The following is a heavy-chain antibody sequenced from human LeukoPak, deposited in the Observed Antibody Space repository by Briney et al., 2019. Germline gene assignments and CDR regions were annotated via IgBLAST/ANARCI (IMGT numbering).Heavy chain of an antibody. J-gene: IGHJ4*02. CDR3: ASRPTYYYGSGSYYVTDY. V-gene: IGHV3-48*03. CDR1: GFTFSNYE. D-gene: IGHD3-10*01. CDR2: ISSSGSTI. Sequence: GGSLRLSCATSGFTFSNYEMNWVRQAPGKGLEWVSYISSSGSTIYYADSVKGRFTISRDNAKNSLYLQMNSLRAEDTAVYYCASRPTYYYGSGSYYVTDYWGQGTLVTVSS.